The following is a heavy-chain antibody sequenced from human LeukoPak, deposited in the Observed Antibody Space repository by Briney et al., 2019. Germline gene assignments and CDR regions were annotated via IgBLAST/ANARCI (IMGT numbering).Heavy chain of an antibody. D-gene: IGHD3-10*01. V-gene: IGHV3-13*01. CDR1: GFTFSSYD. Sequence: GGSLRLSCAASGFTFSSYDMHWVRQATGNGLEWVSDIGTAGDTYDPGSVKVRFTIYRENAKNSLYLQMNSLRAEDTAVYYCARAGSLDAFDIWGQGTMVTVSS. CDR2: IGTAGDT. CDR3: ARAGSLDAFDI. J-gene: IGHJ3*02.